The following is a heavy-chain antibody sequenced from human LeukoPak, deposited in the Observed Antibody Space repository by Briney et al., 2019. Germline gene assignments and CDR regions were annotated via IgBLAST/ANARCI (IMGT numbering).Heavy chain of an antibody. CDR2: IKSKTAGGTT. CDR3: TSIYY. J-gene: IGHJ4*02. CDR1: GFSFSDAW. V-gene: IGHV3-15*01. Sequence: VGSLRLSCAASGFSFSDAWMTWVRQAPGKGPEWVGRIKSKTAGGTTDYAAPVKGRFTISRDDSKNTLYLQMNSLKAEDTAMYYCTSIYYWGQGTLVTVSS.